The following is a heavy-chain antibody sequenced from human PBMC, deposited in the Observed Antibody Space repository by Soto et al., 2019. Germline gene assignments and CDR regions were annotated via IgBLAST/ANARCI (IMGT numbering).Heavy chain of an antibody. CDR2: IYHSGST. D-gene: IGHD3-3*01. Sequence: NPSETLSLTCAVSGGSISSSNWWSWVRQPPGKGLEWIGEIYHSGSTNYNPSLKSRVTISVDKSKNQFSLKLSSVTAADTAVYYCARSYYDFWSGSDSGYFDYWGQGTLVTVSS. V-gene: IGHV4-4*02. J-gene: IGHJ4*02. CDR3: ARSYYDFWSGSDSGYFDY. CDR1: GGSISSSNW.